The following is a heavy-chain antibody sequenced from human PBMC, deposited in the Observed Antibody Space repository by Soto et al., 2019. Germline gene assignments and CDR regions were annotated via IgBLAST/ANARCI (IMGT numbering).Heavy chain of an antibody. Sequence: QVQLAQSGAEVRKPGSSVKVSCRASGGSFSDFAFSWVRQAPGQGLEWMGGIIPMFAATKYAQRFQGRVTISADASTRTVYLARSSLTSVDAAVYYCVRGGIVAVPAALSSYADYTNYRFDSWGQGTLVSVSS. CDR3: VRGGIVAVPAALSSYADYTNYRFDS. V-gene: IGHV1-69*01. CDR2: IIPMFAAT. D-gene: IGHD4-4*01. CDR1: GGSFSDFA. J-gene: IGHJ4*02.